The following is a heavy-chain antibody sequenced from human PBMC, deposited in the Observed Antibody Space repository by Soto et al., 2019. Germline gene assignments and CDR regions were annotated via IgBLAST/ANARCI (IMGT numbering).Heavy chain of an antibody. CDR3: AKDGPIAVARSFDL. Sequence: QVQLVESGGGVVQPGRSLRLSCAASGFTFSSYGMHWVRQAPGKGLEWVAVISYDGSNKYYADSVKGRFTISRDNSKNTLYLQMNSLRAEDTAVYYCAKDGPIAVARSFDLWGRGTLVTVSS. CDR2: ISYDGSNK. CDR1: GFTFSSYG. V-gene: IGHV3-30*18. D-gene: IGHD6-19*01. J-gene: IGHJ2*01.